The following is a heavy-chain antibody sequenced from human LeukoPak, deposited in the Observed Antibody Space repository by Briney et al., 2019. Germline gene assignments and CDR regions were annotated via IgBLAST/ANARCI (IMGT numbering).Heavy chain of an antibody. CDR1: GGTFRSNS. Sequence: GASVKVSCKASGGTFRSNSISWVRQAPGQGLEWMGGITPIFGTTSYAQKFQDRATITADKSTNTGYMELSSLRSEDTAVYYCTVVSGWGPEYFHHWGQGTLVIVSS. CDR3: TVVSGWGPEYFHH. D-gene: IGHD6-19*01. V-gene: IGHV1-69*06. J-gene: IGHJ1*01. CDR2: ITPIFGTT.